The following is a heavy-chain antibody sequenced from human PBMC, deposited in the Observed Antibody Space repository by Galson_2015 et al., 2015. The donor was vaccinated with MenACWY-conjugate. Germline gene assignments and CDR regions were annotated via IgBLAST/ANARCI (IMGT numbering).Heavy chain of an antibody. CDR1: GFTFSSYW. J-gene: IGHJ6*02. CDR3: ARDSDSSSWYVYYGMDV. V-gene: IGHV3-74*01. CDR2: INSDGSST. Sequence: SLRLSCAASGFTFSSYWMHWVRQAPGKGLVWVSRINSDGSSTSYADSVKGRFTISRDNAKNTLYLQMNSLRAEDTAVYYCARDSDSSSWYVYYGMDVWGQGTTVTVSS. D-gene: IGHD6-13*01.